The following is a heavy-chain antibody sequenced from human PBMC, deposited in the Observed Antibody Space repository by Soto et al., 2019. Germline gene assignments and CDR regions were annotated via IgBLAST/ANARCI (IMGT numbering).Heavy chain of an antibody. CDR2: ISTYNGDT. D-gene: IGHD3-10*01. CDR3: ARACVGTMDPYGMDV. Sequence: ASVKVSCXASGYTFTRSGISWVRQAPGQGLEWMGWISTYNGDTNYAQTFQGRVTMTTDTSTSTVHMEVRSLRSDDTAVYYCARACVGTMDPYGMDVWGQGTTVTVSS. CDR1: GYTFTRSG. J-gene: IGHJ6*02. V-gene: IGHV1-18*01.